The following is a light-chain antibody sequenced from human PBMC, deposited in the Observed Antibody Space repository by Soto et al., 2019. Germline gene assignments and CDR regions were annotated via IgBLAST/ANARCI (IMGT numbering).Light chain of an antibody. CDR1: QSISSW. V-gene: IGKV1-5*01. J-gene: IGKJ1*01. CDR2: DXX. CDR3: QQYNTYSWT. Sequence: QKTQEQSSLSAYVRYRVTLTCRTSQSISSWLAWXQXXXXXAXXXXXXDXXXXXXGVPSRFSGSGSGTEFTLTISSLQADDFATYYCQQYNTYSWTVGQGTKVDMK.